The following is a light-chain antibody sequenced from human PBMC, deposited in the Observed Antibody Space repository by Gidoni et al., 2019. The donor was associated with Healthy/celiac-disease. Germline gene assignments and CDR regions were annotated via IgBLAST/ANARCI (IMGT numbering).Light chain of an antibody. CDR1: QSVSRSY. CDR3: QQYGSSPTT. Sequence: IVLTQSPGTLSLSPGERATLSCRASQSVSRSYLAWYQQTPGQAHMLLMYGSSSRPTGIPDRCSGSGSGTDFTLTISRLKPEDFAVYYCQQYGSSPTTFGQXTRLEIK. J-gene: IGKJ5*01. CDR2: GSS. V-gene: IGKV3-20*01.